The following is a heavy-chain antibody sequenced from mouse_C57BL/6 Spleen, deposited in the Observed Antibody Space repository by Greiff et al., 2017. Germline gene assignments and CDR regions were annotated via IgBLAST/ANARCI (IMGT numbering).Heavy chain of an antibody. Sequence: VQLLQPGADLVMPGASVKLSCKASGFTFTSYCMYWVNQRPGKGLEWIGEIDPSASYTNYNQKFKGKSTLTVDKSSSTAYMQLSSLTSEDSAVCYCARDYGSSPSEYFDVWGTGTTVTVSS. V-gene: IGHV1-69*01. CDR1: GFTFTSYC. CDR3: ARDYGSSPSEYFDV. D-gene: IGHD1-1*01. J-gene: IGHJ1*03. CDR2: IDPSASYT.